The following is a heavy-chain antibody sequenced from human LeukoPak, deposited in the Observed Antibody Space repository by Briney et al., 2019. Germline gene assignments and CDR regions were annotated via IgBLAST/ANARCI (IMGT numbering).Heavy chain of an antibody. CDR3: AREGAPQLSSYFDH. D-gene: IGHD1-1*01. CDR2: INPNTGGT. V-gene: IGHV1-2*02. J-gene: IGHJ4*02. Sequence: ASVKVSCKASGYTFTAYYIHWVRQAPGQGLDWMGWINPNTGGTHFAQRFQGRVTMTRDTSINTAYMELSSLRSDDTAMYYCAREGAPQLSSYFDHWGQGTLVTVSS. CDR1: GYTFTAYY.